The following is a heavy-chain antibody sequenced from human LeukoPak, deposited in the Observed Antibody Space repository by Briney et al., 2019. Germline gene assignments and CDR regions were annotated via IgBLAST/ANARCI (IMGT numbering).Heavy chain of an antibody. Sequence: PSETLSLTCAVSGGSISSSNWWSWVRQPSGKGLEWIGEIYHSGSTNYNPSLKSRVTISVDKSKNQFSLKLSSVTAADTAVYYCAMGDFGLLHGAFDIWGQGTMVTVSS. CDR1: GGSISSSNW. CDR3: AMGDFGLLHGAFDI. J-gene: IGHJ3*02. D-gene: IGHD3-22*01. V-gene: IGHV4-4*02. CDR2: IYHSGST.